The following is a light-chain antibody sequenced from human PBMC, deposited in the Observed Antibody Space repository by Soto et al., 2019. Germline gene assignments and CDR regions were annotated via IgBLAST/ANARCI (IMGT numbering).Light chain of an antibody. Sequence: EIVLTQTPATLSWSPGERATLSCRASQVLSSYLDWYQQKPGQAPRLLIYDASNRATGIPARFSGSGSGTDFTLTITSLDPEDFAVYYCQQRSNWPRTFGQGTNVDIK. CDR2: DAS. CDR3: QQRSNWPRT. J-gene: IGKJ1*01. V-gene: IGKV3-11*01. CDR1: QVLSSY.